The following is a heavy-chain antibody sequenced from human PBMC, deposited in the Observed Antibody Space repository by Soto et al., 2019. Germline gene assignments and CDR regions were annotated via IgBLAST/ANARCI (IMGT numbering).Heavy chain of an antibody. D-gene: IGHD3-10*01. CDR3: ARGLILWFGELSRRGGYYYYMDV. J-gene: IGHJ6*03. CDR2: INDSGNI. CDR1: GGSFSGYQ. V-gene: IGHV4-34*01. Sequence: QVQLQQWGAGLLKPSETLSLTCAVYGGSFSGYQWTWIRQTPGKGLEWNGEINDSGNINYNPSLKSRVTILVDTAKKQISLKLSSVTAADTAAYYCARGLILWFGELSRRGGYYYYMDVWGKGTSVTVSS.